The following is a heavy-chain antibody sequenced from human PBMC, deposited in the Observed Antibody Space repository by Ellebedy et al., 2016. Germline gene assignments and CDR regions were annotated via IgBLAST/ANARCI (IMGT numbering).Heavy chain of an antibody. CDR3: AREYNGFAY. J-gene: IGHJ4*02. Sequence: GESLKISXAASGFSVNGYYMSWVRQVPGKGLEWVAVIYGDYKTNYAESVRGRFTISRDNAKNTLFLQMNSLRAEDAALYYCAREYNGFAYWGQGTLVTVSS. V-gene: IGHV3-53*01. D-gene: IGHD2-8*01. CDR2: IYGDYKT. CDR1: GFSVNGYY.